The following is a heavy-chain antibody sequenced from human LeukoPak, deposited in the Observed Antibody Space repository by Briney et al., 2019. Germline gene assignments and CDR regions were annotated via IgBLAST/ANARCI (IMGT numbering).Heavy chain of an antibody. D-gene: IGHD5-18*01. CDR3: ARGGRRGYSYAY. Sequence: PGGSLRLSCVASGFTFSIYWMHWVRQAPGKGLVWVARVTSDGSSTAYTDSVKGEFTISRDNAKSTLYLQMNSLRAEDTAVYYCARGGRRGYSYAYWGQGTLVTVSS. V-gene: IGHV3-74*01. CDR1: GFTFSIYW. CDR2: VTSDGSST. J-gene: IGHJ4*02.